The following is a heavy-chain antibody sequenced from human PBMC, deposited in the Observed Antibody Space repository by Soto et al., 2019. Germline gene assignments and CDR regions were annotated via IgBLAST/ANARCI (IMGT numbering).Heavy chain of an antibody. V-gene: IGHV3-72*01. CDR3: VSDMNWSYES. Sequence: EVQLVESGGNLVQPGGSLRLSCVASGFTVTDHFMDWVRQAPGKGLEWVGRVRNELRGYSTDYAASVQGRFIISRDDSQNTIYLQMNRLRTEGTAVYYSVSDMNWSYESWGLGTRVSASS. CDR2: VRNELRGYST. D-gene: IGHD1-26*01. J-gene: IGHJ5*02. CDR1: GFTVTDHF.